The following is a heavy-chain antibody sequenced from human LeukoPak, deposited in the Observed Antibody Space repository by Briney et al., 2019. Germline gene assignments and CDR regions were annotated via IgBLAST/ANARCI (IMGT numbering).Heavy chain of an antibody. V-gene: IGHV1-8*03. Sequence: ASVKVSCKASGYTFTSYDINWVRQAPGQGLKWMGWMNPNSGNTGYAQKFQGRVTITRNTSISTAYMELSSLRSEDTAVYYCARAGIAAAEFDPWGQGTLVTVSS. CDR3: ARAGIAAAEFDP. J-gene: IGHJ5*02. D-gene: IGHD6-13*01. CDR2: MNPNSGNT. CDR1: GYTFTSYD.